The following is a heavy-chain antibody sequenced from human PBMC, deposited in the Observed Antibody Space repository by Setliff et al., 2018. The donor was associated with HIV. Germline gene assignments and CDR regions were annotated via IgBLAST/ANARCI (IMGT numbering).Heavy chain of an antibody. CDR3: ARSKTFYDFWGGYYTHGAFKI. J-gene: IGHJ3*02. CDR1: C. D-gene: IGHD3-3*01. Sequence: CCTWIRQPPGKGLECNGFLFYSYNTNYNPSLKSRGTISVDTSKNQFSLKLTSVTAADTAVYYCARSKTFYDFWGGYYTHGAFKIWGLGTMVTVSS. CDR2: LFYSYNT. V-gene: IGHV4-59*12.